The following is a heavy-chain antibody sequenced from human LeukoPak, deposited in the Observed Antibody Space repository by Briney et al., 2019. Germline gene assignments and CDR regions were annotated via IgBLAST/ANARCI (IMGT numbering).Heavy chain of an antibody. Sequence: GGSLRLSCAADGLTFSSYAMQWVRQAPGKGLEWVAVISYEGSNNYYADSVKGRFTISRDNSKSTLYLQMTSLRAEDTAVYYCARALGDTRFDYWVQGTLVTVSS. CDR2: ISYEGSNN. J-gene: IGHJ4*02. V-gene: IGHV3-30-3*01. CDR1: GLTFSSYA. D-gene: IGHD3-16*01. CDR3: ARALGDTRFDY.